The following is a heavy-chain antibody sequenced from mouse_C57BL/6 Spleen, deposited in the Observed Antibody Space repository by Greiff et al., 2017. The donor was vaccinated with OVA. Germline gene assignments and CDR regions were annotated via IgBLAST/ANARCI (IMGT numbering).Heavy chain of an antibody. CDR3: ARHGDYDRYFDV. D-gene: IGHD2-4*01. CDR1: GFTFSDYY. V-gene: IGHV5-12*01. Sequence: EVNVVESGGGLVQPGGSLKLSCAASGFTFSDYYMYWVRQTPEKRLEWVAYISNGGGSTYYPDTVKGRFTISRDNAKNTLYLQMSRLKSEDTAMYYCARHGDYDRYFDVWGTGTTVTVSS. CDR2: ISNGGGST. J-gene: IGHJ1*03.